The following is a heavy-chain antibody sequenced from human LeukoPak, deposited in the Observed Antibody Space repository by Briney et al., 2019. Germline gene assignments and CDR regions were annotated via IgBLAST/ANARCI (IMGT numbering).Heavy chain of an antibody. CDR3: AKDRGIISDY. J-gene: IGHJ4*02. Sequence: GGSLRLSCAASGFTFSSNGTSWVRQAPGKGLEWVSAISGSGGSTYYADSVKGRFTISRDNSKNTLYLQMNSLRVEDTAVYYCAKDRGIISDYWGQGTLVTVSS. CDR1: GFTFSSNG. D-gene: IGHD3-10*01. V-gene: IGHV3-23*01. CDR2: ISGSGGST.